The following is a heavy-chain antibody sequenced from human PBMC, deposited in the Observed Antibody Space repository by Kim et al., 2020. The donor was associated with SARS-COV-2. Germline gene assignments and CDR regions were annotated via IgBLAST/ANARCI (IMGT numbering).Heavy chain of an antibody. V-gene: IGHV4-34*01. CDR3: ARGGKAAGAVAEYFQH. CDR1: GGSFSGYY. J-gene: IGHJ1*01. CDR2: ISHSGTT. Sequence: SETLSLTCAVYGGSFSGYYWSWIRQPPGKGLEWIGEISHSGTTNYNPSLKSRVIMSVDTSKNQFSLRLSSVTAADTAVYYCARGGKAAGAVAEYFQHWGQGTLVTVSS. D-gene: IGHD6-13*01.